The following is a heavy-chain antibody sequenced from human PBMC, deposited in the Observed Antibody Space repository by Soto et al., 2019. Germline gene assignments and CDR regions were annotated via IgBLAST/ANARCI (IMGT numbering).Heavy chain of an antibody. D-gene: IGHD3-22*01. CDR1: GGSIISGGYS. J-gene: IGHJ3*02. V-gene: IGHV4-30-2*01. Sequence: PSETLSLTCAVSGGSIISGGYSCIWMGQPPWNGLEWIGYIYHSGSTYYNPSLKSRVTISVDRSKNQFSLKLSSVTAADTAVYYCARSRVGYYDSSGYWIDAFDIWGQGTMVTVSS. CDR3: ARSRVGYYDSSGYWIDAFDI. CDR2: IYHSGST.